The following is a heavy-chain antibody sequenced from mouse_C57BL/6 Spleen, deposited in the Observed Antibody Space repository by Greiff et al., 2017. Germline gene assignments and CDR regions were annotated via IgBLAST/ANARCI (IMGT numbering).Heavy chain of an antibody. CDR2: ISYDGSN. CDR1: GYSITSGYY. J-gene: IGHJ4*01. Sequence: EVKLMESGPGLVKPSQSLSLTCSVTGYSITSGYYWNWIRQFPGNKLEWMGYISYDGSNNYNPSLKNRISITRDTSKNQFFLKLNSVTNEDTATYYCAREYFMDYWGQGTSVTVSS. CDR3: AREYFMDY. V-gene: IGHV3-6*01.